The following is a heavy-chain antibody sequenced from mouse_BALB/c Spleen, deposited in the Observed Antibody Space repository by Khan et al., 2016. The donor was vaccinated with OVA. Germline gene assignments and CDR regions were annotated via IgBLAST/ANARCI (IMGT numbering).Heavy chain of an antibody. Sequence: EVQLQESGPGLVKPSQSLSLTCTVTGYSITSNYAWNWIRQFPGNKLEWMGYISYSGSTNSNPSLKSRISITRDTSKNQFFLQLNSATTEDTATXFCARVNYYGYAMDYWGQGTSITVSS. CDR1: GYSITSNYA. J-gene: IGHJ4*01. CDR2: ISYSGST. V-gene: IGHV3-2*02. D-gene: IGHD1-1*01. CDR3: ARVNYYGYAMDY.